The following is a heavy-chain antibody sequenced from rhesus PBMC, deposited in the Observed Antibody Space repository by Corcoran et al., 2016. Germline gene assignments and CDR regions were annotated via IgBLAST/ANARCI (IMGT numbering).Heavy chain of an antibody. J-gene: IGHJ4*01. CDR3: SRDDYGSD. CDR2: ISNTGKTI. CDR1: GFTFGDYG. D-gene: IGHD4-29*01. Sequence: EVQLVESGGGLVQPGGSLRLSCAASGFTFGDYGRHWVRQAPGKGLEWVSSISNTGKTISYANSAKGRFTVSRDNAKNSLSLQMNSLRAEDTAVYYCSRDDYGSDWGQGVLVTVSS. V-gene: IGHV3-7*01.